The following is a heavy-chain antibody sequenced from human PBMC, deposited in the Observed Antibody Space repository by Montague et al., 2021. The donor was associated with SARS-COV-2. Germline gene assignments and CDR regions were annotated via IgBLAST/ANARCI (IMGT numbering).Heavy chain of an antibody. CDR2: TYYRSKWYS. Sequence: CAISGDSVSSNSVAWSWIRQSPSRGLEWLGGTYYRSKWYSDYAPSVRGRLTVNPDASKNEFSLELNYVTPEDMAIYYCTSGREGNYNVMDVWGQGTTVTVSS. J-gene: IGHJ6*02. D-gene: IGHD1-1*01. V-gene: IGHV6-1*01. CDR1: GDSVSSNSVA. CDR3: TSGREGNYNVMDV.